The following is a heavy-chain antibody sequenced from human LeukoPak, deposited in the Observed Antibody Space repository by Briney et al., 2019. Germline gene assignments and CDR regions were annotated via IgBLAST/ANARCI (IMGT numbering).Heavy chain of an antibody. CDR2: IKSKTDGGTT. J-gene: IGHJ4*02. CDR1: GFTFSNAW. V-gene: IGHV3-15*05. D-gene: IGHD5-12*01. CDR3: VKGKLRLVVGGDFDY. Sequence: PGGSLRLSCAASGFTFSNAWMSWVRQAPGKGLEWVGRIKSKTDGGTTDYAAPVKGRFTISRDNSKNTLYLQMSSLRDEDTAVYYCVKGKLRLVVGGDFDYWGQGTLVTVSS.